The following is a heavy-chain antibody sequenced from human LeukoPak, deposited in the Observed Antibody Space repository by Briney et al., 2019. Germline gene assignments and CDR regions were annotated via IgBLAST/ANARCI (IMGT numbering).Heavy chain of an antibody. CDR1: GGSISSYY. J-gene: IGHJ6*03. V-gene: IGHV4-4*07. Sequence: PSETLSLTCTVSGGSISSYYWSWIRQPAGKGLEWIGRIYTSGSTNYNPSLKSRVTMSVDTSKNQFSLKLSSVTAADTAVYYCARGDSSGWYEGEVYYYYYYMDVWGKGTTVTVSS. D-gene: IGHD6-19*01. CDR2: IYTSGST. CDR3: ARGDSSGWYEGEVYYYYYYMDV.